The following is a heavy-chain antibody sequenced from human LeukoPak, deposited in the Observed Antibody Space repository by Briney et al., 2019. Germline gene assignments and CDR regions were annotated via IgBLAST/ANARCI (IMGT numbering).Heavy chain of an antibody. V-gene: IGHV3-30*18. J-gene: IGHJ6*01. Sequence: GRSLRLSCAASGFTFSSYGMHWVRQAPGKGLEWVALISFDESNKYYADSVKGRFTISRDTSKNTLYLQMNSLRAEDTAVYYCAKFIVPNIRHHYYYGMDVWGQGTTVTVSS. CDR3: AKFIVPNIRHHYYYGMDV. D-gene: IGHD2-8*01. CDR1: GFTFSSYG. CDR2: ISFDESNK.